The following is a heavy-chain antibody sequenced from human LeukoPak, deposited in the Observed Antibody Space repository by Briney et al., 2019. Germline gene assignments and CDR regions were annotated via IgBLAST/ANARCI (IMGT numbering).Heavy chain of an antibody. CDR1: GYIFTTYD. V-gene: IGHV7-4-1*02. D-gene: IGHD3-10*01. CDR3: ARDRGSID. Sequence: GASVKVSCKASGYIFTTYDINWVRLAPGQGLEWMGWINTNTGNPTYAQGFTGRFVFSLGTSVSTAYLQISSLKAEDTAMYYCARDRGSIDWGQGTLVTVSS. J-gene: IGHJ4*02. CDR2: INTNTGNP.